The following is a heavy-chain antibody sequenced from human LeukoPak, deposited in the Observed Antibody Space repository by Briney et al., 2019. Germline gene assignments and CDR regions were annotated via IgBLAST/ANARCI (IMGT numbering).Heavy chain of an antibody. CDR3: ARSAGYCSSTSCYYYDY. D-gene: IGHD2-2*01. V-gene: IGHV3-30*04. CDR2: ISYDGSNK. J-gene: IGHJ4*02. Sequence: PGRSLRLSCAASGFTFSSYAMHWVRQAPGKGLEWVAVISYDGSNKYYGDSVKGRFTISRDNSKNMLYLQMNSLRPEDTAVYYCARSAGYCSSTSCYYYDYWGQGTLVTVSS. CDR1: GFTFSSYA.